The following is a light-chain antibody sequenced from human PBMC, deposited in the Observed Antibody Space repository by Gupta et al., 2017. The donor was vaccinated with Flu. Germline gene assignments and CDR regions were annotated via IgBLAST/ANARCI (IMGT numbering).Light chain of an antibody. CDR3: LSAENSGTYSWV. Sequence: GETLPKKEAEWYHQKQGQFPVLVILKDAGRRSGGPERFSGSSSGSIVTLTSSGVQAEDEADYYCLSAENSGTYSWVFGGGTKLTV. CDR1: TLPKKE. J-gene: IGLJ3*02. CDR2: KDA. V-gene: IGLV3-16*01.